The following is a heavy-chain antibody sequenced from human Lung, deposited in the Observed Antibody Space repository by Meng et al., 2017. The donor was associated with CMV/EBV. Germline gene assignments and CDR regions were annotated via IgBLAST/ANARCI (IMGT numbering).Heavy chain of an antibody. CDR3: AKDGKSGGYFDY. D-gene: IGHD1-1*01. J-gene: IGHJ4*02. Sequence: VQGVGSGGGVVQPGGSLRLSCGASGLSTYGMHWVRQVPGKGLEWVAFIWFDGSSKYYADSVKGRFSISRDNSKNTLYLQMNSLRPEDTGVYYCAKDGKSGGYFDYWGQGTLVTVSS. CDR2: IWFDGSSK. CDR1: GLSTYG. V-gene: IGHV3-30*02.